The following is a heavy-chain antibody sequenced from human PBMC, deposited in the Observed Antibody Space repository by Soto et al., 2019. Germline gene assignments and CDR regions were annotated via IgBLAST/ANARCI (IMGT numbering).Heavy chain of an antibody. Sequence: TLSLTYTVSGGSISSGDYYGSWLRQPPGKGLEWIGYIYYSGSTYYNPSLKSRVTISVDTSKNQFSLKLSSVTAADTAVYYCARVGGIFGVDGAFDIWGQGTMVT. CDR2: IYYSGST. CDR3: ARVGGIFGVDGAFDI. V-gene: IGHV4-30-4*01. CDR1: GGSISSGDYY. D-gene: IGHD3-3*02. J-gene: IGHJ3*02.